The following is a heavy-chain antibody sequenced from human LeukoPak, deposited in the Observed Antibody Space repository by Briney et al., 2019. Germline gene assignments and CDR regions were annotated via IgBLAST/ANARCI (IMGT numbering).Heavy chain of an antibody. Sequence: SETLSLTCTVSGGSISSSSYYWGWIRQPPGKGLEWIGSIYYSGSTYYNPSLKSRVTISVDTSKNQFSLKLSSVTAADTAVYYCAREDIVVVPAAKEDTAMVKGGLYDYWGQGTLVTVSS. D-gene: IGHD2-2*01. CDR2: IYYSGST. J-gene: IGHJ4*02. CDR3: AREDIVVVPAAKEDTAMVKGGLYDY. CDR1: GGSISSSSYY. V-gene: IGHV4-39*07.